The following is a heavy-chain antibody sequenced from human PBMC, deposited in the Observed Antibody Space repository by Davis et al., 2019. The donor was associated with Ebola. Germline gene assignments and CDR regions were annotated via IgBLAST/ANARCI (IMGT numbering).Heavy chain of an antibody. V-gene: IGHV1-8*01. CDR1: GYTFTTYD. D-gene: IGHD3-9*01. J-gene: IGHJ6*02. CDR2: MNPNSENT. CDR3: ARGGYFDWLTRWHYYGTDV. Sequence: AASVTVSCQASGYTFTTYDLHWVRQATGQGLEWMGWMNPNSENTGYAQKFQGRVTMTRSTSISTAYMELSSLRSEDTAVYYCARGGYFDWLTRWHYYGTDVWGQGTTVTVSS.